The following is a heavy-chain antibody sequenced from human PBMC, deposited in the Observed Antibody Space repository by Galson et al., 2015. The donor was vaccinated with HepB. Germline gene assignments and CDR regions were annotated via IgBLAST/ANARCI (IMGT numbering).Heavy chain of an antibody. CDR3: VRARNSGNYRTADY. CDR1: GFTFSTYR. Sequence: FLRLSCAASGFTFSTYRMHWVRQTPGEGLEWLSRITSDGDTVHAGSVKGRFTISRDNAKNTLYLQMNSLRAEDTAVYYCVRARNSGNYRTADYWGQGALVTVSS. V-gene: IGHV3-74*01. CDR2: ITSDGDT. J-gene: IGHJ4*02. D-gene: IGHD1-26*01.